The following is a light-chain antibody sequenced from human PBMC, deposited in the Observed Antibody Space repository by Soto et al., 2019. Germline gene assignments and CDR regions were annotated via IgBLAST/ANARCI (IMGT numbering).Light chain of an antibody. CDR3: KQYGSSPPYT. CDR1: QSVSSSY. J-gene: IGKJ2*01. V-gene: IGKV3-20*01. Sequence: EIVLTQSPGTLSLSPGERATLSCRASQSVSSSYLAWYKQKPGQAPRLLIYGASSRATGIPDRFSGSGSGTDFTLTISRLEPEDFAVYYCKQYGSSPPYTFGQGTKLEIK. CDR2: GAS.